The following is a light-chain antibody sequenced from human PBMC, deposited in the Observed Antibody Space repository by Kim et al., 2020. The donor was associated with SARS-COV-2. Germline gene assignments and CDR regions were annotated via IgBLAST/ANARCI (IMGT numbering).Light chain of an antibody. J-gene: IGLJ3*02. Sequence: KTVTITCTRSSGSIAGNDVQWYQQRPGSVPTIVIYEDNQRPSGVPDRFSGSIDSSSNSASLTISGLKTEDGADYYCQSSDSGTLWVFGGGTKVTVL. V-gene: IGLV6-57*03. CDR3: QSSDSGTLWV. CDR2: EDN. CDR1: SGSIAGND.